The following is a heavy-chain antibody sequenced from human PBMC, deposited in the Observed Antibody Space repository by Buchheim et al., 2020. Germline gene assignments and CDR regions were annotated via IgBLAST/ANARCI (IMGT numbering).Heavy chain of an antibody. CDR2: INPNSGGT. J-gene: IGHJ4*02. V-gene: IGHV1-2*02. CDR1: GYTFTDYY. D-gene: IGHD5-12*01. Sequence: QVHLVQSGAEVKEPGASVKVSCKASGYTFTDYYIHWVRQAPGQGLEWMGWINPNSGGTYFAQKFQGRVTMTSDTSISTAYMELSRLRSDDTAVYYCARDGYSGYEAFDYWGQGTL. CDR3: ARDGYSGYEAFDY.